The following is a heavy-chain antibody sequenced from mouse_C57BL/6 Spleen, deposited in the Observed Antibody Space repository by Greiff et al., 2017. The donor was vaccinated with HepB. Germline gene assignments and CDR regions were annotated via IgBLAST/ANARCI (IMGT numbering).Heavy chain of an antibody. CDR1: GFTFSNYW. V-gene: IGHV6-3*01. Sequence: EVQVVESGGGLVQPGGSMKLSCVASGFTFSNYWMNWVRQSPEKGLEWVAQIRLKSDNYATHYAESVKGRFTISRDDSKSSVYLQMNNLRAEDTGMYYSTSNWDGYYFDYWGQGTTLTVSS. J-gene: IGHJ2*01. CDR2: IRLKSDNYAT. CDR3: TSNWDGYYFDY. D-gene: IGHD4-1*02.